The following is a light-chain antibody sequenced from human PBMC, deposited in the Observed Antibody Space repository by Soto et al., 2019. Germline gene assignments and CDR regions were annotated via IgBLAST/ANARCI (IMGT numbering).Light chain of an antibody. CDR2: GAS. CDR3: QQYGLPPHS. CDR1: QSVYNNY. Sequence: EIVLTQSPGTLSLSPGERATLSCRASQSVYNNYLAWYQKPGQTPRLLVNGASNRATGIPDRFSGGGSGTDFTLTISSLEPEDFAVYYCQQYGLPPHSFGQGTRVEIK. V-gene: IGKV3-20*01. J-gene: IGKJ2*01.